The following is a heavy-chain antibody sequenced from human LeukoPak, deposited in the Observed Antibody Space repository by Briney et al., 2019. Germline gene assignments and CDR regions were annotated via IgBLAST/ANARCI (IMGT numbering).Heavy chain of an antibody. J-gene: IGHJ3*02. CDR2: IIPIFGTA. CDR3: ARTETVLRFLEWLSRGAFDI. CDR1: GGTFSSYA. Sequence: SVKVTRKASGGTFSSYAISWVRQAPGHGLEWMGGIIPIFGTANYAQKFQGRVTITADESTSTAYMELSSLRSEDTAVYYCARTETVLRFLEWLSRGAFDIWGQGTMVTVSS. D-gene: IGHD3-3*01. V-gene: IGHV1-69*13.